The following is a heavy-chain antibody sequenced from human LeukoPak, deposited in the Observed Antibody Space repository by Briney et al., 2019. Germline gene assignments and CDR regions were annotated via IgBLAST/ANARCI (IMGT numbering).Heavy chain of an antibody. CDR3: ARDMQWLIDY. V-gene: IGHV3-33*01. CDR1: GFDFRTYG. CDR2: IWFDGNNK. J-gene: IGHJ4*02. D-gene: IGHD6-19*01. Sequence: GRSLRLSCEASGFDFRTYGMHWVRQAPGKGLEWVAHIWFDGNNKHYGDSVKGRFTISRDNSKNTLYLQLNSLRPEDTAMYFCARDMQWLIDYWGQGTLVTVSS.